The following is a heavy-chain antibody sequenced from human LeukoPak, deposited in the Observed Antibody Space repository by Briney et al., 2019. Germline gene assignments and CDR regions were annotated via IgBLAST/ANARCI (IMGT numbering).Heavy chain of an antibody. CDR2: INPNSGGT. V-gene: IGHV1-2*02. CDR1: GYTFTGYY. D-gene: IGHD6-19*01. CDR3: ARDLEVAVAGMDY. J-gene: IGHJ4*02. Sequence: ASVKVSCKASGYTFTGYYMHWVRQAPGQGLEWMGWINPNSGGTNYAQKFQGRVTMTRDTSISTAYMELSRLRSDDTAVYYRARDLEVAVAGMDYWGQGTLVTVSS.